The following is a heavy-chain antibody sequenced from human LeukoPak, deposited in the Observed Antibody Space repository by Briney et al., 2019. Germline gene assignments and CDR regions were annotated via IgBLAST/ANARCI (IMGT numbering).Heavy chain of an antibody. J-gene: IGHJ6*03. CDR2: MNPNRGST. V-gene: IGHV1-8*01. Sequence: ASVKVSCKASGYTFTSYNLNWVRQATGQGLEWMGWMNPNRGSTGYAQKFQDRVTMTRNTSINTAYLELSSLRSEDTAVYYCARVAVAAIGYYYYYYIDVWGKGTTVTVSS. CDR3: ARVAVAAIGYYYYYYIDV. D-gene: IGHD2-15*01. CDR1: GYTFTSYN.